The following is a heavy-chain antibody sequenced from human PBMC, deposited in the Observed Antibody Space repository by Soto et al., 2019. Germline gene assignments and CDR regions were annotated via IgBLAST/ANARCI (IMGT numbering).Heavy chain of an antibody. CDR2: ISSRSSTI. CDR3: AREGALLYGGNSDYYYTMDV. V-gene: IGHV3-11*01. CDR1: GFTFSDYY. Sequence: PGGSLRLSCAASGFTFSDYYMSWIRQAPGKGLEWVSYISSRSSTIFYADSVKGRFTISRDNVKNSLYLQMNSLRAEDTAVYYCAREGALLYGGNSDYYYTMDVWGQGTTVTVSS. J-gene: IGHJ6*02. D-gene: IGHD4-17*01.